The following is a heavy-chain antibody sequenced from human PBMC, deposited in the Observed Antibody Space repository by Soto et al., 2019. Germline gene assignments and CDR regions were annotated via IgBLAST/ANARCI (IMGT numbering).Heavy chain of an antibody. CDR1: GGSSSSSNYS. CDR2: IYYSGST. CDR3: ASPTLGAFDI. D-gene: IGHD3-16*01. V-gene: IGHV4-39*01. Sequence: PSETLSLTCIVSGGSSSSSNYSWGWIRQPPGKGLGWIGSIYYSGSTSYNSSLKSRVTISVDTSKNQFSLRLSSLTAADTAVYYCASPTLGAFDIWGQGTMVTVSS. J-gene: IGHJ3*02.